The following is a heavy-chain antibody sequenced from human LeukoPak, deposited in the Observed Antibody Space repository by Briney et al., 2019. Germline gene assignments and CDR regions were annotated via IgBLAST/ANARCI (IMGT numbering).Heavy chain of an antibody. V-gene: IGHV4-34*01. D-gene: IGHD3-22*01. CDR2: INHSGST. Sequence: SETLSLTCAVYGGSFSGYYWSWIRQPPGKGLGWIGEINHSGSTNYNPSLKSRVTISVDTSKNQFSLKLSSVTAADTAVYYCARVPLRFYDRMRGKYFDYWGQGTLVTVSS. J-gene: IGHJ4*02. CDR1: GGSFSGYY. CDR3: ARVPLRFYDRMRGKYFDY.